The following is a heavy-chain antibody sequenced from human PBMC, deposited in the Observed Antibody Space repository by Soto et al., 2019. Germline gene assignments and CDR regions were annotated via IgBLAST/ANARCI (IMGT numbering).Heavy chain of an antibody. CDR2: IWYDGSNK. Sequence: GGSLRLSCAASGSTFSSYGMHWVRQAPGKGLEWVAVIWYDGSNKYYADSVKGRFTISRDNSKNTLYLQMNSLRAEDTAVYYCARRGRGSGSYYYYYGMDVWGQGTTVTVSS. CDR1: GSTFSSYG. CDR3: ARRGRGSGSYYYYYGMDV. V-gene: IGHV3-33*01. J-gene: IGHJ6*02. D-gene: IGHD3-10*01.